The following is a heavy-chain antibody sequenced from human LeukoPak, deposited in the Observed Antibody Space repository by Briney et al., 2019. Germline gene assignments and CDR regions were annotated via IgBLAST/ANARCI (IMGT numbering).Heavy chain of an antibody. J-gene: IGHJ4*02. CDR1: GYTFTGNY. CDR2: INPNNGGP. CDR3: AREWAAPSGNLRFDY. D-gene: IGHD6-13*01. Sequence: ASVKVSCKASGYTFTGNYIHWVRQAPGQGLEWMGWINPNNGGPIYAQKFQGRVTMTRDASITTFYMDLRSLRSDDTAVYYCAREWAAPSGNLRFDYWGQGTLVTVSS. V-gene: IGHV1-2*02.